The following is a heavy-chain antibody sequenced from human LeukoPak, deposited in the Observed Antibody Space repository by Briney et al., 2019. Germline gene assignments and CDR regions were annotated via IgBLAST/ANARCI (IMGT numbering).Heavy chain of an antibody. D-gene: IGHD2-2*01. J-gene: IGHJ4*02. CDR3: ARGGTSCCYFDY. Sequence: GGSLRLSCAASGFTFSSYSMNWVRQAPGKGLEWASSISSSSSYIYYADSVKGRFTISRDNAKNSLYLQMHSLRAEDTAVYYCARGGTSCCYFDYWGQGTLVTVSS. CDR2: ISSSSSYI. CDR1: GFTFSSYS. V-gene: IGHV3-21*01.